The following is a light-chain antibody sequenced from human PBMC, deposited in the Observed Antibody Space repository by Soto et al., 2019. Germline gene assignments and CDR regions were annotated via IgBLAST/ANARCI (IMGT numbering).Light chain of an antibody. CDR2: LYSDGSH. J-gene: IGLJ3*02. Sequence: QSVLTQSPSASASLGASVKLTCTLSSGHSSYAIAWHQQQPEKGPRYLMKLYSDGSHSKGDGIPDRFSGSSSGAERYLTISSLQSEDEADYYCQTWGTGIWVFGGGTQLTVL. CDR1: SGHSSYA. V-gene: IGLV4-69*01. CDR3: QTWGTGIWV.